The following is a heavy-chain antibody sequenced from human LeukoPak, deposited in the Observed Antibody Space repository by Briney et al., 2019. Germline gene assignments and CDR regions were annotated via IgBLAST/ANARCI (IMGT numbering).Heavy chain of an antibody. CDR2: IKQDGSEK. CDR3: ARLTQLARGRY. V-gene: IGHV3-7*03. D-gene: IGHD6-6*01. CDR1: GFTSSSYG. J-gene: IGHJ4*02. Sequence: GGSLRLSCAASGFTSSSYGMSWVRQAPGKGLEWVASIKQDGSEKYYVDSVKGRFTVSRDNAENSLYLQMSSLRAEDTAVYYCARLTQLARGRYWGQGTLVTVSS.